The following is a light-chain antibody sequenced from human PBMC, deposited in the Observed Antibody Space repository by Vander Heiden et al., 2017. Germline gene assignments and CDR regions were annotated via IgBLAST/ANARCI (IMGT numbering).Light chain of an antibody. CDR3: HSAASSGTYDV. J-gene: IGLJ3*02. Sequence: SYELTHPPKVSVFSGQTARITCSRNALPIHYGYCFQQKPGQAPVVVIYKDNERPSRIPGRFCGSRSGTTVTLTISGVKAEDEADYYCHSAASSGTYDVFGGGTKLTVL. CDR1: ALPIHY. V-gene: IGLV3-25*03. CDR2: KDN.